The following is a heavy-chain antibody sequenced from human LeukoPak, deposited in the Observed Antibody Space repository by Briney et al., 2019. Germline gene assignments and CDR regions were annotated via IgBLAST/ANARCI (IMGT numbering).Heavy chain of an antibody. J-gene: IGHJ4*02. CDR1: GFTFSSYA. CDR2: ISGSGGST. D-gene: IGHD3-9*01. Sequence: GGSLRLSCAASGFTFSSYAMSWVRQAPGKGLEWVSAISGSGGSTYYADSVKGRFTISRDNSKNTLYLQMNSLRAEDTAVYYCAKDGPLLGRYFDWLFPFDYWGQGTLVTVSS. V-gene: IGHV3-23*01. CDR3: AKDGPLLGRYFDWLFPFDY.